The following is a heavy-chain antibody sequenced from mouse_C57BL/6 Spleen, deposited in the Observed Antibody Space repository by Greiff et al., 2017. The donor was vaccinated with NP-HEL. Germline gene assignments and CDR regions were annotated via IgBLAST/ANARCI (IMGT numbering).Heavy chain of an antibody. D-gene: IGHD1-1*01. CDR1: GYTFTSYW. Sequence: QVQLQQPGAELVKPGASVKMSCKASGYTFTSYWITWVKQRPGQGLEWIGDIYPGSGSTNYNEKFKSKATLTVDTSSSTAYMQLSSLTSEDSAGYYCARYVTTVVAGAMDYWGQGASVTVSS. CDR2: IYPGSGST. J-gene: IGHJ4*01. V-gene: IGHV1-55*01. CDR3: ARYVTTVVAGAMDY.